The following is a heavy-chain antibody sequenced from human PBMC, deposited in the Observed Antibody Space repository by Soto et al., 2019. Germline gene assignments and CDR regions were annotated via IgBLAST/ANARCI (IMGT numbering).Heavy chain of an antibody. J-gene: IGHJ2*01. CDR2: ISWNSGSI. CDR3: AKGRATYWDFDL. V-gene: IGHV3-9*01. CDR1: GFTFDDYA. Sequence: EVQLVESGGGLVQPGRSLRLSCAASGFTFDDYAMHWVRQAPGKGLEWVSGISWNSGSIGYADSVKGRFTISRDNAKNSLYLQMNSLRAEDTALYYGAKGRATYWDFDLWGRGTLVTVSS.